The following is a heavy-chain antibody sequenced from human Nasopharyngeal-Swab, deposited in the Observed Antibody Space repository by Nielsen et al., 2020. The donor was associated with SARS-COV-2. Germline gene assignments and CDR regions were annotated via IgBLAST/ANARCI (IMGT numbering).Heavy chain of an antibody. V-gene: IGHV1-18*01. CDR3: ARDSMTSGYAADF. Sequence: ASVKVSCKASGYTFTSYAISWVRQAPGQGLEWMGWISAYNGNTNYEQKFQGRVSMTTDTSTNTAYMELRSLRSDDTAVYYCARDSMTSGYAADFWGQGTLVTVSS. J-gene: IGHJ4*02. CDR1: GYTFTSYA. D-gene: IGHD3-9*01. CDR2: ISAYNGNT.